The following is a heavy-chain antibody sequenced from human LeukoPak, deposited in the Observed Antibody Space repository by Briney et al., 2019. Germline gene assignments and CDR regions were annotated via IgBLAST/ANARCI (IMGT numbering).Heavy chain of an antibody. V-gene: IGHV4-31*03. CDR2: IYYTGST. D-gene: IGHD3-9*01. Sequence: PSQTLSLTCTVSGGSISTGGYYWSWIRQNPGKGLEWIGYIYYTGSTYYNPSLKSRVTISVDTSKNQFSLKLSSVTAADTAVYYCARDLLNYDILTGYYHDAFDIWGQGTMVTVSS. CDR1: GGSISTGGYY. J-gene: IGHJ3*02. CDR3: ARDLLNYDILTGYYHDAFDI.